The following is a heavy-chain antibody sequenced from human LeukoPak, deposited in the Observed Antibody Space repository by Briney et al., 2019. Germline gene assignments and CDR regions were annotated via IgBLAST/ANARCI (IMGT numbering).Heavy chain of an antibody. V-gene: IGHV1-69*04. D-gene: IGHD3-10*01. CDR3: ARDRLSITMVRGVLFDY. Sequence: SVKVSCKASGGTFSSYAISWVRQAPGQGLEWMGRIIPILGIANYAQKFQGRVTITADKSTSTAYMELSSLRSEDTAVYYCARDRLSITMVRGVLFDYWGRGTLVTVSS. J-gene: IGHJ4*02. CDR2: IIPILGIA. CDR1: GGTFSSYA.